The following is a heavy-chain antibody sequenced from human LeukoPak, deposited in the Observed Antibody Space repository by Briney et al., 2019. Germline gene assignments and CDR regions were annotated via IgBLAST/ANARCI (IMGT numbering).Heavy chain of an antibody. CDR3: ARANYGGNSAVDD. CDR1: IFTLSIYW. D-gene: IGHD4-23*01. V-gene: IGHV3-7*01. J-gene: IGHJ4*02. Sequence: RGSLTLSCAPSIFTLSIYWKSWVRHSTERGLEWVANIKQDGSEKYYVDSVKGRFTISRDNAKNSLYLQMNSLRAEDTAVYYCARANYGGNSAVDDWGQGTLVTVSS. CDR2: IKQDGSEK.